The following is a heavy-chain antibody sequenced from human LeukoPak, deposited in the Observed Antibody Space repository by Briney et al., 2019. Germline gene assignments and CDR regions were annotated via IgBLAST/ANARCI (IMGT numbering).Heavy chain of an antibody. Sequence: PSETLSLTCTVSGGSISSSSYYWGWIRQPPGKGLEWIGSIYYSGSTYYNPSLKSRVTISVDTSKNQFSLKLSSVTAADTAVYYCASVCSSTSCYVNWFDPWGQGTLVTVSS. V-gene: IGHV4-39*01. CDR2: IYYSGST. CDR1: GGSISSSSYY. D-gene: IGHD2-2*01. CDR3: ASVCSSTSCYVNWFDP. J-gene: IGHJ5*02.